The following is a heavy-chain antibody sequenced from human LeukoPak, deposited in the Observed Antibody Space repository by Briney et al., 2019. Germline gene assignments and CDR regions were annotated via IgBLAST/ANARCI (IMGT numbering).Heavy chain of an antibody. CDR2: ISSSSTI. V-gene: IGHV3-69-1*01. CDR3: ASRGDSSGWYLQH. D-gene: IGHD6-19*01. CDR1: GFTFGDYY. J-gene: IGHJ1*01. Sequence: GGSLRLSCAASGFTFGDYYMTWIRQAPGKGLEWVSYISSSSTIYYADSVKGRFTISRDNAKNSLYLQMNSLRVEDTAVYYCASRGDSSGWYLQHWGQGTLVIVSS.